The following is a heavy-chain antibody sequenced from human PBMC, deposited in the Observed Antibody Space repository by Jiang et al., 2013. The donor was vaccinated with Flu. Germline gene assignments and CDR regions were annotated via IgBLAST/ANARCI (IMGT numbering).Heavy chain of an antibody. Sequence: PGLVKPSETLSLTCSVSGDSITSYYWAWIRQPPGKGLEWIGNIYSSGSTKYNPSLKSRVTISVDTSKNQFSLKLSSVTAAVTAVYYCARARDPGQRVVVITHFDYWGQGTLVTVSS. D-gene: IGHD3-22*01. CDR1: GDSITSYY. CDR2: IYSSGST. V-gene: IGHV4-59*01. CDR3: ARARDPGQRVVVITHFDY. J-gene: IGHJ4*02.